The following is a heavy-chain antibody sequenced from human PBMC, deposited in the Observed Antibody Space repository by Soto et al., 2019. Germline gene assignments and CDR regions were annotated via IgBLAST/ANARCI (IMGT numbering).Heavy chain of an antibody. CDR2: IGGEAVST. J-gene: IGHJ6*02. D-gene: IGHD3-10*01. Sequence: QPGGSLRLSCAASGFTFSSYGMHWVRQAPGKGLEWVAVIGGEAVSTKCADSVKGRCTVSRDNSKNTMYLQLDSLRDDDTAIYYCARETTMVRGVILTYGMDVWGQGTTVTVSS. CDR1: GFTFSSYG. V-gene: IGHV3-23*01. CDR3: ARETTMVRGVILTYGMDV.